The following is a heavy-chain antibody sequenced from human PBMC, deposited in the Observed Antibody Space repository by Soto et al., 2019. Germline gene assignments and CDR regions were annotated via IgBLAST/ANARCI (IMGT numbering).Heavy chain of an antibody. J-gene: IGHJ6*03. Sequence: QVTLKESGPVLVRPTETLTLTCTVSGFSLNNARVGVSWIRQPPGKALEWLAHILSNDGKSYSTSLKTRLSISKDTSKSQVVLTVTNMDPVDTATYYCARMLAVNYYYYYMDVWGKGTTVTVSS. CDR3: ARMLAVNYYYYYMDV. D-gene: IGHD3-10*01. CDR1: GFSLNNARVG. CDR2: ILSNDGK. V-gene: IGHV2-26*01.